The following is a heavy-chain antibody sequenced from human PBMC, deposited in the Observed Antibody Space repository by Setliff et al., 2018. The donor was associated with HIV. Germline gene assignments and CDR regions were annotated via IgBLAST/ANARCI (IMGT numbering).Heavy chain of an antibody. J-gene: IGHJ3*02. CDR3: ASGRGEYSSGWYRNALDI. D-gene: IGHD6-19*01. Sequence: EASVKVSCKASTYTFTSYGISWVRQAPGQGLEWMGWISAYNANTNYAQKVQGRVTMTTDTSTSTAYMELRSLRSDDTAIYYCASGRGEYSSGWYRNALDIWGQGTMVTVSS. CDR1: TYTFTSYG. CDR2: ISAYNANT. V-gene: IGHV1-18*01.